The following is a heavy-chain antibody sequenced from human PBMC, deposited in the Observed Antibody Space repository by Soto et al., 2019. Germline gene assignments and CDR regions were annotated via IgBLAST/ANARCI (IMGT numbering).Heavy chain of an antibody. CDR3: AHSRYDMTAWRISAFDI. V-gene: IGHV2-5*02. CDR1: GFSLSTSGVG. CDR2: IYWDDDK. Sequence: QITLKESGPTLVKPTQTLTLTCTFSGFSLSTSGVGVGWIRQPPGKALEWLALIYWDDDKRYSPSLKSRLTITKXXSXNXXGLTMTNMDPVDTATYYCAHSRYDMTAWRISAFDIWGQGTMVTVSS. J-gene: IGHJ3*02. D-gene: IGHD3-22*01.